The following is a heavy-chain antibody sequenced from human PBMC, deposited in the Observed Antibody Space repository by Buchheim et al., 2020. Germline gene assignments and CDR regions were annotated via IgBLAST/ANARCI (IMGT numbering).Heavy chain of an antibody. V-gene: IGHV3-30*18. D-gene: IGHD3-3*01. CDR2: ISYDGSNK. CDR1: GFTLSSYG. CDR3: AKDRFLEWLFPYYYYYGMDV. Sequence: VQLLESGGGLVQPGGSLRLSCAASGFTLSSYGMHWVRQAPGKGLEWVAVISYDGSNKYYADSVKGRFTISRENSKNTLYLQMNSLRAEDTAVYYCAKDRFLEWLFPYYYYYGMDVWGQGTT. J-gene: IGHJ6*02.